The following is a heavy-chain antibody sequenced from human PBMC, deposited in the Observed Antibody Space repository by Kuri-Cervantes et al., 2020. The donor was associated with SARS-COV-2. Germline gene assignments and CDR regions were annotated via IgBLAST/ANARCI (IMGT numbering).Heavy chain of an antibody. V-gene: IGHV4-38-2*01. J-gene: IGHJ5*02. CDR3: ARQPQWFDT. CDR1: GYSISSGYY. CDR2: IYHSGST. Sequence: ESLQISCAVSGYSISSGYYWGWIRQPPGKGLEWIGSIYHSGSTYYKSSLTSRVTISVDTSKNQFSLKLSSVTAADTAVYYRARQPQWFDTWGQGTLVTVSS.